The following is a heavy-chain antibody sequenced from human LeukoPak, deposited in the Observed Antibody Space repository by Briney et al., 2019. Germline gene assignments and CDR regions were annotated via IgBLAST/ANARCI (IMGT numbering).Heavy chain of an antibody. CDR3: AKSSTSQRGYYGMDV. CDR2: ITDSGSST. D-gene: IGHD6-25*01. Sequence: PGGSLRLSCAASGFTFSNYAMSWGRQAPGKGLEWVSFITDSGSSTYYADSVKGRFAISRDSSKNTLSLQMNSLRVEDTGVYFCAKSSTSQRGYYGMDVWGQGTTVTVSS. CDR1: GFTFSNYA. J-gene: IGHJ6*02. V-gene: IGHV3-23*01.